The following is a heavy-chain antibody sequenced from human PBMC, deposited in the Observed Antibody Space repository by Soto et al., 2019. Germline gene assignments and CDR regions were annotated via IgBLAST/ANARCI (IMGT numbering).Heavy chain of an antibody. CDR1: GFTFSSYA. CDR2: ISYDGSNK. Sequence: QVQLVESGGGVVQPGRSLRLSCAASGFTFSSYAMHWVRQAPGKGLEWVAVISYDGSNKYYADSVKGRFTISRDNSKNTLYLQMNSLRAEDTAVYYCARDRRSSGHRQYYYYYGMDVWGQGTTVTVSS. V-gene: IGHV3-30-3*01. CDR3: ARDRRSSGHRQYYYYYGMDV. D-gene: IGHD6-19*01. J-gene: IGHJ6*02.